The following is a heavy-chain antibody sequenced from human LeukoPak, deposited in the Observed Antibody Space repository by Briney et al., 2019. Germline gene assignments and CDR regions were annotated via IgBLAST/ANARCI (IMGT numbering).Heavy chain of an antibody. CDR1: GYTFTGYY. V-gene: IGHV1-2*02. CDR2: INPNSGGT. D-gene: IGHD6-19*01. Sequence: ASVKVSCKASGYTFTGYYMHWVRHAPGQGLEWMGWINPNSGGTNYAQKFQGRVTMTRDTSISTAYMELSRLRSDDTAVYYCARDHEWLVDAFDIWGQGTMVTVSS. J-gene: IGHJ3*02. CDR3: ARDHEWLVDAFDI.